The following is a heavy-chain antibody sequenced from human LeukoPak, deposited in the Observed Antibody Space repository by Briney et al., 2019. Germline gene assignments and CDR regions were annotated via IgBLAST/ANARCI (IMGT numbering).Heavy chain of an antibody. CDR2: FDPEDGET. V-gene: IGHV1-24*01. Sequence: ASVKVSCKVSGYTLTELSMHWVRQAPGKGLEWMGGFDPEDGETIYAQKFQGRVTMTEDTSTDTAYMELCSLRSEDTAVYYCATARVGAHSYKHFQHWGQGTLVTVSS. CDR3: ATARVGAHSYKHFQH. CDR1: GYTLTELS. J-gene: IGHJ1*01. D-gene: IGHD1-26*01.